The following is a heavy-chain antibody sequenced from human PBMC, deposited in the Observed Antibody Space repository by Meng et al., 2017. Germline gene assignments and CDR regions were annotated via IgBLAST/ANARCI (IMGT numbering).Heavy chain of an antibody. CDR2: IFHTGNT. J-gene: IGHJ1*01. CDR3: VNYCSGGKCSPNEKTQH. V-gene: IGHV4-4*02. D-gene: IGHD2-15*01. CDR1: GGSFSSGNW. Sequence: QMQLHESGPGLVKPSGTLSLTCAVSGGSFSSGNWWGWVRQPPGKGLEWIGEIFHTGNTNYNPSLQSRVSLSIDKSKSKFSLKMISVTAADTAIYYCVNYCSGGKCSPNEKTQHWGQGTLVTVSS.